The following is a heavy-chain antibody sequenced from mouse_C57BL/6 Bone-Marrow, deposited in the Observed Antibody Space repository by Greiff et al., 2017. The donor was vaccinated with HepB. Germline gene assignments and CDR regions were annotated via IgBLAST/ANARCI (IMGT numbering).Heavy chain of an antibody. Sequence: QVQLQQPGAELVKPGASVKLSCKASGYTFTSYWIPWVKQRPGQGLEWIGDIYPGSGSTNYNEKFKGKATLTVDTSSSTAYMQLSSLTSEDSAVYYCASRGGYWYFDVWGTGTTVTVSS. J-gene: IGHJ1*03. CDR1: GYTFTSYW. V-gene: IGHV1-55*01. CDR2: IYPGSGST. CDR3: ASRGGYWYFDV.